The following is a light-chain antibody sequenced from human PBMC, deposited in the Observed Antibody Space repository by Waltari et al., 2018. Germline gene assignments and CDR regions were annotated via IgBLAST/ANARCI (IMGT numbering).Light chain of an antibody. CDR3: QQRGNWPLT. CDR1: QSVGSY. CDR2: DTS. J-gene: IGKJ4*01. Sequence: DIVLTQSQATLSLSPGERATLSCRASQSVGSYLAWYQQKPGQAPRLLFYDTSGRATGVPARFTASGSGTDFSLTISSLDPEDFAVYYCQQRGNWPLTFGGGTKVEIK. V-gene: IGKV3-11*01.